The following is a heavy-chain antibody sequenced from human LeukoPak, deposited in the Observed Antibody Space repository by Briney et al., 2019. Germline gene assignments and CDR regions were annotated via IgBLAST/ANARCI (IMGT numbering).Heavy chain of an antibody. Sequence: ASVKVSCKASGYTFTDYYINWVRQAPGQGLEWMGWINPNSGDTNYAQKFQDRVTMTRDTSISTAYIELNLLRSDDTAVYYCARGDYYGSLKVVAAWGQGTLVTVSS. CDR1: GYTFTDYY. J-gene: IGHJ5*02. D-gene: IGHD3-10*01. CDR3: ARGDYYGSLKVVAA. V-gene: IGHV1-2*02. CDR2: INPNSGDT.